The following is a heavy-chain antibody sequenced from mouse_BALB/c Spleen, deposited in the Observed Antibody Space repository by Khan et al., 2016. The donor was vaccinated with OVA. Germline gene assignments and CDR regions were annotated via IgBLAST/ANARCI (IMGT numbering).Heavy chain of an antibody. CDR1: GYTFTDFT. CDR3: TSGAGGGRFAY. Sequence: QIQLVQSGAELVRPGVSVKISCKGSGYTFTDFTIHWVKQSHALSLEWIGVISTYYGDVTYNQKFKGKATLTVDKSSSTTYMELASLTSEDSAIYYCTSGAGGGRFAYWGQVTLVTVSA. V-gene: IGHV1S137*01. J-gene: IGHJ3*01. CDR2: ISTYYGDV.